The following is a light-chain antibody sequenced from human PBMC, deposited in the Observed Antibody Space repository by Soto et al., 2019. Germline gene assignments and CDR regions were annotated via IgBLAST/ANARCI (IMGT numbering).Light chain of an antibody. V-gene: IGLV2-14*01. CDR1: NSDVGGYNY. Sequence: QSVPTQPASVSGAPGQTVPIPCTGTNSDVGGYNYVSWYQQHPGKAPKLMIYDVSNRPSGVSNRFSGSKSGNTASLTISGLQAEDEADYYCSSYTSCSTPSYVFGTGTKVTVL. CDR3: SSYTSCSTPSYV. J-gene: IGLJ1*01. CDR2: DVS.